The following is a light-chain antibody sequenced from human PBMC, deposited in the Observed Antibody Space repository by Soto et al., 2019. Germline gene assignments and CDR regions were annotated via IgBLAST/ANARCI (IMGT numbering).Light chain of an antibody. CDR1: CSDIGTYNL. CDR2: EVN. CDR3: CSYAGSSTLYV. V-gene: IGLV2-23*02. Sequence: QSALTQPASVSGSPGQSITISCTGTCSDIGTYNLVSWYQQHPRKAPKLMIYEVNKRPSGVSDRFSGSKSGNTASLTISGLQAEDEADYYCCSYAGSSTLYVFGTGTKLTVL. J-gene: IGLJ1*01.